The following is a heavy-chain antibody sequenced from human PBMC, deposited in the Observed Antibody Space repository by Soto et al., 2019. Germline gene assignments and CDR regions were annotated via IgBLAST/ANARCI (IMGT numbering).Heavy chain of an antibody. J-gene: IGHJ6*02. CDR1: GYSFTSYW. V-gene: IGHV5-51*01. Sequence: GESLKLSCKGAGYSFTSYWIGWVRQMPGKGLEWMGIIYPGDYESRYSPSFEGQVNISADKSINTAYLQWRSLEASDTAMYYCARQGEAVAGPYYYSGMDVWGQGTTVTVSS. CDR2: IYPGDYES. D-gene: IGHD6-19*01. CDR3: ARQGEAVAGPYYYSGMDV.